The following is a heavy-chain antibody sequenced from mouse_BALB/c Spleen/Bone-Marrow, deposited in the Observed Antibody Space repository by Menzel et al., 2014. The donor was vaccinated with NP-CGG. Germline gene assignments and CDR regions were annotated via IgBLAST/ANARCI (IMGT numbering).Heavy chain of an antibody. V-gene: IGHV1-84*02. Sequence: QVQLQQSGPELVKPGASVKISCKASGYSFIDYYINWVKQKPGQGLEWIEWIYPGSGNSKNNEKFKGKATLTVDTSSSTAYMQLSSLTSEDTAVYFCARDDYDYFDYWGQGTTLTVSS. CDR3: ARDDYDYFDY. CDR1: GYSFIDYY. CDR2: IYPGSGNS. D-gene: IGHD2-4*01. J-gene: IGHJ2*01.